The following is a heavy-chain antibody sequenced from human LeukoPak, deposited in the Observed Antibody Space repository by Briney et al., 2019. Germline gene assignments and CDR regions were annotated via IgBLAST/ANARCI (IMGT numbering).Heavy chain of an antibody. V-gene: IGHV3-11*04. J-gene: IGHJ5*02. CDR1: GFTFSDYY. D-gene: IGHD2-15*01. CDR3: ARGRGVVVVVADNWFDP. CDR2: ISSSGSTI. Sequence: PGGSLRLSCAASGFTFSDYYMSWIRQAPGKGLEWVSYISSSGSTIYYADSVKGRFTIPRDNAKNSLYLQMNSLRAEDTAVYYCARGRGVVVVVADNWFDPWGQGTLVTVSS.